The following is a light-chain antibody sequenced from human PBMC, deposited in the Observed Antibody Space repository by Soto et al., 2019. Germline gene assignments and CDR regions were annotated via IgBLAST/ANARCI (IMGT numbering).Light chain of an antibody. CDR3: QQYNKGTRT. CDR1: XSISTK. Sequence: IVLPQAPGTLSVSPGDRPTLSCRTRXSISTKLPWYQHEPGQAPRXXMDGXSTRAKGSPARLSGSGSGTEFTLTINSHQSENCDVYYWQQYNKGTRTFGQGTKVDIK. CDR2: GXS. J-gene: IGKJ1*01. V-gene: IGKV3-15*01.